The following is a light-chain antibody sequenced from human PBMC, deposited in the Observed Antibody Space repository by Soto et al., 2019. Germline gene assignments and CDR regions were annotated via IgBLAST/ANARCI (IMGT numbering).Light chain of an antibody. V-gene: IGKV3-20*01. CDR2: GAS. J-gene: IGKJ1*01. CDR1: QSVSSSY. Sequence: IVLTQSPGTLSLSPGERATLSCRASQSVSSSYLAWYQQKPGQAPRLLIYGASSRATGISDRFSGSGSGTDFTLTISRLEPEDFAVYYCQQYGSSPPWTFGQGTKVDI. CDR3: QQYGSSPPWT.